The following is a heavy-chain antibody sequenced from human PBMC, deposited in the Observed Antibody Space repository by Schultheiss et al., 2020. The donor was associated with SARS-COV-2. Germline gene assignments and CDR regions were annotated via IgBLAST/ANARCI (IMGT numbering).Heavy chain of an antibody. Sequence: KISCQASRYTFTSYDINWVRQATGQGLEWMGGIIPIFGTANYAQKLQGRVTMTTDTSTSTAYMELRSLRSEDMAVYYCAIAARPFRGSGGRPGLGYWGQGTLVTVSS. J-gene: IGHJ4*02. V-gene: IGHV1-69*05. CDR3: AIAARPFRGSGGRPGLGY. CDR1: RYTFTSYD. D-gene: IGHD6-6*01. CDR2: IIPIFGTA.